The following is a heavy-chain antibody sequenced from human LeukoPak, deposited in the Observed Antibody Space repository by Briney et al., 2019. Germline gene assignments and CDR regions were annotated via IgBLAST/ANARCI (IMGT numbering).Heavy chain of an antibody. CDR3: AKEGASSGWSPIDY. D-gene: IGHD6-19*01. J-gene: IGHJ4*02. V-gene: IGHV3-23*01. CDR2: ISGSGGST. CDR1: GFTFSSYA. Sequence: PGGSLRLSCAASGFTFSSYAMSWVRQAPGKELEGVSTISGSGGSTYYADSVKGRFTISRDNSKNTLFLQMNSLRAEDTAVYYCAKEGASSGWSPIDYWGQGTLVTVSS.